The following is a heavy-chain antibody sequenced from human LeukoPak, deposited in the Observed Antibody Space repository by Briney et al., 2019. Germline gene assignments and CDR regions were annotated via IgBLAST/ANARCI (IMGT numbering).Heavy chain of an antibody. D-gene: IGHD5-24*01. J-gene: IGHJ4*02. V-gene: IGHV1-8*02. CDR3: ARATPGGLHGYSFDY. CDR2: MNPNSGNT. CDR1: GYTFQNYD. Sequence: ASVKVSCKASGYTFQNYDSNWVRQATGQGLEWMGWMNPNSGNTGFAQKFQDRVSMTRDTSINTAYMELTSLRSGDTAVYYCARATPGGLHGYSFDYWGQGTVVTVYS.